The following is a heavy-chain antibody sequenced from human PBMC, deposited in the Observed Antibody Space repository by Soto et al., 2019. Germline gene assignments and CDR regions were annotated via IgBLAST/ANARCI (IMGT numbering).Heavy chain of an antibody. D-gene: IGHD2-2*01. J-gene: IGHJ6*02. V-gene: IGHV3-48*02. CDR3: ARDTRGGKQPYCSSTSCPPYYYYGMDV. Sequence: GGSLRLSCAASGFTFSSYSMNCVRQAPGKGLEWFSYISSSSSTIYYADSVKGRFTISRDNAKNSLYLQMNSLRDEDTAVYYCARDTRGGKQPYCSSTSCPPYYYYGMDVWGQGTTVTVS. CDR1: GFTFSSYS. CDR2: ISSSSSTI.